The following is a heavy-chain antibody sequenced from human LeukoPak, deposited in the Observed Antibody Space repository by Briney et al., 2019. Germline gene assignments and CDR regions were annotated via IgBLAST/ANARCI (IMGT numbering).Heavy chain of an antibody. CDR1: GYTFTSYA. CDR2: INAGNGNT. J-gene: IGHJ5*02. Sequence: ASVKVSCKASGYTFTSYAMHWVRQAPGQRLEWKGWINAGNGNTKYSQKFQGRVTITRDTSTSTAYMELSSLRSEDTAVYYCARAAGYCSGGSCYLNWFDPWGQGTLVTVSS. CDR3: ARAAGYCSGGSCYLNWFDP. D-gene: IGHD2-15*01. V-gene: IGHV1-3*01.